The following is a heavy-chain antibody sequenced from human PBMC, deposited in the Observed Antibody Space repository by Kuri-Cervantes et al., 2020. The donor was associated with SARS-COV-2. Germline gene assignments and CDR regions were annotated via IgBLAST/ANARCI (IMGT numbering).Heavy chain of an antibody. CDR3: AKGDYVQNWYFDL. Sequence: ASVKVSCKASGYTFTGYYMHWVRQAPGQGLEWMGWINPNSGGTNYAQKFQGRVTMTRDTSISTAYMELSRLRSDDTAVYYCAKGDYVQNWYFDLWGRGTLVTVSS. CDR1: GYTFTGYY. D-gene: IGHD4-17*01. V-gene: IGHV1-2*02. CDR2: INPNSGGT. J-gene: IGHJ2*01.